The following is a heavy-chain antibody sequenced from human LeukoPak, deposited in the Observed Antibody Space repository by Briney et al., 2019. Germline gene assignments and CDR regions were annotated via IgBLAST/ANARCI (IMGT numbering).Heavy chain of an antibody. CDR1: GYSFTSYW. D-gene: IGHD4-17*01. CDR3: ARFRGSYGDYRNFDS. Sequence: GESLKISCKGSGYSFTSYWIGWVRQMPGKGLECMGIIYPGDSDTRYSPSFRGQVSMSADKSINTAYLQWSSLKASDTAMYYCARFRGSYGDYRNFDSWGQGTPVTVSS. J-gene: IGHJ4*02. V-gene: IGHV5-51*01. CDR2: IYPGDSDT.